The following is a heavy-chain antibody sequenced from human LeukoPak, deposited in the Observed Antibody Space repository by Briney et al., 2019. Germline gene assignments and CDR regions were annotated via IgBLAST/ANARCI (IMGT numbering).Heavy chain of an antibody. Sequence: GGSLRLSCAASGFTFSSYSMNWVRQAPGKGLEWVSSISSSSSNIYYADSVKGRFTISRDNAKNSLYLQMNRLRAEDTAVYYCARDKEWLFSLDAFDIWGQGTMVTVSS. V-gene: IGHV3-21*01. CDR2: ISSSSSNI. D-gene: IGHD3-3*01. J-gene: IGHJ3*02. CDR3: ARDKEWLFSLDAFDI. CDR1: GFTFSSYS.